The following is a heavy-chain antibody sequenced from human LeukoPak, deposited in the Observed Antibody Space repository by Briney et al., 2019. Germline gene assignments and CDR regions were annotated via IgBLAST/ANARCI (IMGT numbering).Heavy chain of an antibody. CDR3: ARAFPTVTTFDS. CDR1: GFSLGTSGMC. J-gene: IGHJ4*02. D-gene: IGHD4-17*01. V-gene: IGHV2-70*17. Sequence: ESGPTLVNPTQTLTLTCTFSGFSLGTSGMCVSWIRQPPGKALEWLARIDWDDDKFYSSSLQTRLTISKGTAKTQVVLTMTNMDPVDTATYYCARAFPTVTTFDSWGQGTLVTVSS. CDR2: IDWDDDK.